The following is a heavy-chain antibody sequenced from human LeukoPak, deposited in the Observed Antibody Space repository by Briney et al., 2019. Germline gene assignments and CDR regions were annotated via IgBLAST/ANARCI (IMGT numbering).Heavy chain of an antibody. CDR3: ARARDIVALEIFDY. D-gene: IGHD5-12*01. CDR1: GYTFTNYG. J-gene: IGHJ4*02. CDR2: ISAYNGNT. Sequence: ASVKVSCKTSGYTFTNYGISWVRQAPGLGLEWMGWISAYNGNTNYAQKVQGRVTMTTDTSTSTAYMELRSLRFDDTAVYYCARARDIVALEIFDYWGQGTLVTVSS. V-gene: IGHV1-18*01.